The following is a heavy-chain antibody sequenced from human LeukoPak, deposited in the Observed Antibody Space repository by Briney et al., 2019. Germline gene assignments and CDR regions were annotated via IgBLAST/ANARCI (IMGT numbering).Heavy chain of an antibody. D-gene: IGHD4-17*01. V-gene: IGHV3-11*04. J-gene: IGHJ5*02. Sequence: GGSLRLSCAASGFTFSDYYMSWGRQAPGKGLEWVSYISTSGTTIYYTDSVKGRFTISRDNAKNTLYLQMNSLRAEDTAVYYCATSTAGHNWFDPWGQGTLVTVSS. CDR2: ISTSGTTI. CDR3: ATSTAGHNWFDP. CDR1: GFTFSDYY.